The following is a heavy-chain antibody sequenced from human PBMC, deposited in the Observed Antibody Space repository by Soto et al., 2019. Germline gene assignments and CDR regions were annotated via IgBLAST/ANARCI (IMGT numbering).Heavy chain of an antibody. V-gene: IGHV1-69*13. Sequence: SVKVSCKASGGTFSSYAISWVRQAPGQGLEWMGGIIPIFGTANYAQKFQGRVTITADESTSTAYMELSSLRSEDTAVYYCARDARWLRTSDAFDIWGQGTMVTVSS. J-gene: IGHJ3*02. D-gene: IGHD5-12*01. CDR1: GGTFSSYA. CDR3: ARDARWLRTSDAFDI. CDR2: IIPIFGTA.